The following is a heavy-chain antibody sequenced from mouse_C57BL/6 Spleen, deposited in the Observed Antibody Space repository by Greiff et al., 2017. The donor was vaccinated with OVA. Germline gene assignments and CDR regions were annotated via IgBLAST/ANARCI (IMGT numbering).Heavy chain of an antibody. Sequence: EVQLQQSGPELVKPGASVKLSCKASGYTFTDYYMNWVKQSHGKSLEWIGYINPNNGGTSYNQKFKGKVTLTVDKSSSTAYMELHSLTSEDSAVDFCESITTVVPCAVDYWGKGTSVTVSS. CDR3: ESITTVVPCAVDY. J-gene: IGHJ4*01. CDR1: GYTFTDYY. D-gene: IGHD1-1*01. CDR2: INPNNGGT. V-gene: IGHV1-26*01.